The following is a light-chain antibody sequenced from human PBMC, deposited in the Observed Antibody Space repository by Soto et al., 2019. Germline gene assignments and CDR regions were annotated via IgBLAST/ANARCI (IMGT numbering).Light chain of an antibody. CDR2: GAS. CDR3: QQFGSSPLYT. V-gene: IGKV3-20*01. J-gene: IGKJ2*01. CDR1: QSVSSSY. Sequence: EIVLTQSPGTLSLSPGERVTLSCRSSQSVSSSYLAWYQQKPGQAPRLLIYGASSSATGIPDRFSGSGSGTDVTLTISRLEPEDFAVYYCQQFGSSPLYTFGQGTKLEIK.